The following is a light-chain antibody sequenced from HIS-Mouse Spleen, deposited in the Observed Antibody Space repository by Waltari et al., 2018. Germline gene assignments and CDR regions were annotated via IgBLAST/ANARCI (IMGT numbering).Light chain of an antibody. J-gene: IGLJ3*02. CDR2: GNS. CDR3: QSYDSSLSGPWV. Sequence: QSVLTQPPPVSGAPGQRVTISCTGSSSNIGAGYDVHWYQQLPETAPKLLIYGNSNRPSGVPDRFSGSKSGTSASLAITGLQAEDEADYYCQSYDSSLSGPWVFGGGTKLTVL. CDR1: SSNIGAGYD. V-gene: IGLV1-40*01.